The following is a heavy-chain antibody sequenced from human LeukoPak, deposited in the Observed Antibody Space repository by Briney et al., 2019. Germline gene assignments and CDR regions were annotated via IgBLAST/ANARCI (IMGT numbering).Heavy chain of an antibody. Sequence: ASVKVSCKASGYTFTSYGISWVRQAPGQGLEWMGWISAYNGNTNYAQKFQGRVTMTRDASISTAYMELSRLRSDDTAVYYCARGYCSSTSCYDFPFWGQGTLVTVSS. CDR1: GYTFTSYG. CDR2: ISAYNGNT. V-gene: IGHV1-18*01. D-gene: IGHD2-2*01. J-gene: IGHJ4*02. CDR3: ARGYCSSTSCYDFPF.